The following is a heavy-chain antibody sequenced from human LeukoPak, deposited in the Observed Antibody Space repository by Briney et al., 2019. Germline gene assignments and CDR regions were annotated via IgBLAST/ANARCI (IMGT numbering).Heavy chain of an antibody. CDR3: VRGGGVVAGTYDY. Sequence: GGSLRLSCAASGFTFITNAFHWVRRAPGKGMEYVAAISNNGEDAYYADSVKGRFTISRDNSKNTLYLQMGSLRAEDMAVYYCVRGGGVVAGTYDYWGQGTLVTVSS. D-gene: IGHD6-19*01. CDR1: GFTFITNA. V-gene: IGHV3-64*02. J-gene: IGHJ4*02. CDR2: ISNNGEDA.